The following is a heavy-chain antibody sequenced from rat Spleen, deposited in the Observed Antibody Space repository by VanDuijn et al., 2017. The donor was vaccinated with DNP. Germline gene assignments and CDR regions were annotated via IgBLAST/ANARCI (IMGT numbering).Heavy chain of an antibody. V-gene: IGHV5-7*01. J-gene: IGHJ2*01. CDR2: ISFDGTST. CDR3: TTRLPGSSGHFGF. CDR1: GLTFSIYD. D-gene: IGHD1-4*01. Sequence: EVQLVESGGGLVQPGRSMKLSCAASGLTFSIYDMAWFRQTPKKGLEWVATISFDGTSTYCRDSVKGRFTISRDNVRSTLYLQMDSLRSEDTATYYCTTRLPGSSGHFGFWGQGVMVTVSS.